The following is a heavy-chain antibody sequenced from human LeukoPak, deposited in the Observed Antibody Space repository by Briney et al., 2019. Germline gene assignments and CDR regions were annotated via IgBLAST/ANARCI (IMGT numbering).Heavy chain of an antibody. CDR1: GFTFSSYA. J-gene: IGHJ4*02. V-gene: IGHV3-23*01. CDR2: ISGSGGST. Sequence: GGSLRLSCAASGFTFSSYAMSWVRQAPGKGLEWVSAISGSGGSTYYADSVKGRFTISRDNSKTTLYLHMNSLRVEDTAVYYCARSNGWYLDYWGQGTLVTISS. D-gene: IGHD6-19*01. CDR3: ARSNGWYLDY.